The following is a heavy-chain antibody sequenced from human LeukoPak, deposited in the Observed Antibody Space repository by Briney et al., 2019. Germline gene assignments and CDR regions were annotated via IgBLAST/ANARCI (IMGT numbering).Heavy chain of an antibody. D-gene: IGHD6-19*01. CDR1: GGSISSYY. V-gene: IGHV3-7*03. Sequence: ETLSLTCTVSGGSISSYYWSWIRQPPGKGLEWVANIKQDGSEKYYVDSVKGRFTISGDNSKNTLYLQMNSLRAEDTAVYYCTRNSGWYGVSWGQGTLVTVSS. CDR3: TRNSGWYGVS. CDR2: IKQDGSEK. J-gene: IGHJ4*02.